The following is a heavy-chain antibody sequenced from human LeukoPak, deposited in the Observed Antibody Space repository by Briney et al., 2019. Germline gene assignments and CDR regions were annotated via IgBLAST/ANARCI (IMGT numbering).Heavy chain of an antibody. D-gene: IGHD3-10*01. V-gene: IGHV1-69*04. CDR3: ARDDHYGSGSANWFDP. Sequence: GASVKVSCKASGGTFSSYAISWVRQAPGQGLEWMGRIIPILGIANYAQKFQGRVTITADKSTSTAYMELSSLRSEDTAVYYCARDDHYGSGSANWFDPWGQGTLVTVSS. J-gene: IGHJ5*02. CDR2: IIPILGIA. CDR1: GGTFSSYA.